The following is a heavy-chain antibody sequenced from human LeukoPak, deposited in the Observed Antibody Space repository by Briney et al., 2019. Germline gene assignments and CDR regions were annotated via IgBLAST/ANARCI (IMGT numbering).Heavy chain of an antibody. CDR2: IYYSGST. CDR3: ARHEYYYGSGSSPHFDY. V-gene: IGHV4-31*03. Sequence: PSETLSLTCTVSGYSISSGYYWSWIRQHPGKGLEWIGYIYYSGSTYYNPSLKSRVTISVDTSKNQFSLKLSSVTAADTAVYYCARHEYYYGSGSSPHFDYWGQGTLVTVSS. D-gene: IGHD3-10*01. J-gene: IGHJ4*02. CDR1: GYSISSGYY.